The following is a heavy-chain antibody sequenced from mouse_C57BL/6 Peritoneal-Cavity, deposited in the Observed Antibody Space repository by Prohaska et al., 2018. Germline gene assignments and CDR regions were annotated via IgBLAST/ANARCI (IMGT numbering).Heavy chain of an antibody. CDR1: GSSFTGYY. CDR2: INPSTGGT. CDR3: ARFRSNYFDY. D-gene: IGHD1-1*01. Sequence: SCKASGSSFTGYYMTWVKKMSEKSLGWIGEINPSTGGTTYNQKFKAKATLTVDKSSSTAYMQLKSLTSEDSAVYYCARFRSNYFDYWGQGTTRTVSS. J-gene: IGHJ2*01. V-gene: IGHV1-42*01.